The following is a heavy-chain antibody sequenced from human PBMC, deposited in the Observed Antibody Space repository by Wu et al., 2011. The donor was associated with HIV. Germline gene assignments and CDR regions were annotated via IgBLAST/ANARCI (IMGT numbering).Heavy chain of an antibody. CDR3: AREAPYPA. CDR1: GGTFNSYV. V-gene: IGHV1-2*02. CDR2: INPNSGGT. J-gene: IGHJ5*02. Sequence: QVQLVQSGAEVKKPGSSVKVSCQTSGGTFNSYVTSWVRQAPGQGLEWMGWINPNSGGTNYAQKFQGRVTMTRDTSISTAYMELISLISDDTAVYYCAREAPYPAWGQGTLVTVSS.